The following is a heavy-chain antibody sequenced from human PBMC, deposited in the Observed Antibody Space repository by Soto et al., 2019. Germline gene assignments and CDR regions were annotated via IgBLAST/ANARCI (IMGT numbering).Heavy chain of an antibody. Sequence: SETLSLTCAVYGGSFSGYYWSWIRQPPGKGLEWIGEINHSGSTNYNPSLKSRVTISVDTSKNQFSLKLSSVTAADTAVYYCARGSSPQAIFGVVIRYGAFDIWGQGTMVTVSS. CDR2: INHSGST. CDR1: GGSFSGYY. D-gene: IGHD3-3*01. V-gene: IGHV4-34*01. J-gene: IGHJ3*02. CDR3: ARGSSPQAIFGVVIRYGAFDI.